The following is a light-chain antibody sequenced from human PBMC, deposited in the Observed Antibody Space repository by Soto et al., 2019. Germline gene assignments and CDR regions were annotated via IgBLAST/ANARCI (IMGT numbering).Light chain of an antibody. J-gene: IGKJ1*01. CDR2: DAS. CDR1: QSISSW. V-gene: IGKV1-5*01. Sequence: DIQMTQSPSTLSASVGDRVTITCRASQSISSWLAWYQQKPGQAPKLLIYDASSLESGVPSRFSGSGSGTEFTLTISSRQPDDFATYYCQQYNSYWTFGQGTKVEIK. CDR3: QQYNSYWT.